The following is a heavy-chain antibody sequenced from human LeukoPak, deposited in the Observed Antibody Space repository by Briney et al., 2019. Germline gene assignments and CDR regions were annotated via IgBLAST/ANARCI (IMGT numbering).Heavy chain of an antibody. V-gene: IGHV3-30-3*01. CDR3: ARDPYGSGTYFPYFDY. Sequence: GGSLRLSCAASGFTFSSYAMHWVRQAPGKGLEWVAVISYDGSNKYYADSVKGRFTVSRDNSRNTLYLQMDSLRVADTAVYSCARDPYGSGTYFPYFDYWGQGILVTVSS. CDR1: GFTFSSYA. J-gene: IGHJ4*02. CDR2: ISYDGSNK. D-gene: IGHD3-10*01.